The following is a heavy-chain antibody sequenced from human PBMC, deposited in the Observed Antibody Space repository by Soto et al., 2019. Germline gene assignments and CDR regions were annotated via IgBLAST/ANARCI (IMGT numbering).Heavy chain of an antibody. Sequence: GGSLRLSCAASGFTFNSHAMSWVRQAPGKGLEWVSGLSGTGITTFYVDSVKGRFTISRDISQNTLYLQMTSLRAEDTAVYYCASLIAQYSRPGSYPHWGQGTLVTVSS. CDR3: ASLIAQYSRPGSYPH. V-gene: IGHV3-23*01. CDR1: GFTFNSHA. CDR2: LSGTGITT. D-gene: IGHD3-10*01. J-gene: IGHJ4*02.